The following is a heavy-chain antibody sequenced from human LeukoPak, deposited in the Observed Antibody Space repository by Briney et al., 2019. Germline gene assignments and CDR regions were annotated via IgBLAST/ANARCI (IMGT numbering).Heavy chain of an antibody. V-gene: IGHV4-34*01. D-gene: IGHD7-27*01. CDR3: ARGLRLGIRVYWYFDL. CDR2: INHSGST. J-gene: IGHJ2*01. Sequence: PSETLSLTCAVYGGSFSGYYWSWIRQPPGKGLEWIGEINHSGSTNYNPSLKSRVTISVDTSKNQFSLKLSSVTAADTAVYYCARGLRLGIRVYWYFDLWGRGTLVTVSS. CDR1: GGSFSGYY.